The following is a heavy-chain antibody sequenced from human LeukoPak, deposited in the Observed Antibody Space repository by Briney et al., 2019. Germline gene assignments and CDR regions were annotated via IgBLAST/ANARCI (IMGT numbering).Heavy chain of an antibody. J-gene: IGHJ4*02. CDR1: GFTFSSYA. CDR2: ISGSGGST. V-gene: IGHV3-23*01. Sequence: GGSLRLSCAASGFTFSSYAMSWVRQAPGKGLEWVSAISGSGGSTYYADSVKGRFTISRDNAKNSLYLQMNSLRAEDTAVYYCARATGGSYSSYWGQGTLVTVSS. CDR3: ARATGGSYSSY. D-gene: IGHD1-26*01.